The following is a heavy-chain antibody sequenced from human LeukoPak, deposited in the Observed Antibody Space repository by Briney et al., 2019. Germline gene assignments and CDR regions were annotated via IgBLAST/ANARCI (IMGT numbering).Heavy chain of an antibody. Sequence: PGGSLRPSCAASGFTFSSYAMSWVRQAPGKGLEWVSAISGSGGSTYYADSVKGRFTISRDNSKNTLYLQMNSLRAEDTAVYYCAKGPKPPMNYGSGSYTKYYFDYWGQGTLVTVSS. J-gene: IGHJ4*02. CDR1: GFTFSSYA. CDR2: ISGSGGST. CDR3: AKGPKPPMNYGSGSYTKYYFDY. V-gene: IGHV3-23*01. D-gene: IGHD3-10*01.